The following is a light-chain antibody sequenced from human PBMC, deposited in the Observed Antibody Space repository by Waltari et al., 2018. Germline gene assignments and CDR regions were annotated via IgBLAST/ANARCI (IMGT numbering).Light chain of an antibody. CDR3: AAWDDSLSGWV. CDR1: SSNIGGNS. J-gene: IGLJ3*02. Sequence: QSVLTQPPSASGAAWKSVTISCSGSSSNIGGNSVSWYQQLPGTAPKLLISYSDRRGSGVAGRFSGSKSGTSASLAISGLQTEDEADYYCAAWDDSLSGWVFGGGTRLTVL. V-gene: IGLV1-47*02. CDR2: YSD.